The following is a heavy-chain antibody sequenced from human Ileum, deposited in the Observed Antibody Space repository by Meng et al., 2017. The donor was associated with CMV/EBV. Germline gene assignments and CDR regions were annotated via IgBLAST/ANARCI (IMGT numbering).Heavy chain of an antibody. J-gene: IGHJ5*02. CDR1: GGSFSGYW. Sequence: LACAVYGGSFSGYWWSWIRQHAGKGLEWIGEINHSGSTNYNPSLESRVTISVDTSKNQFSLKLSSVTAADTAVYYCAREGGSNWFDPWGQGTLVTVSS. CDR2: INHSGST. V-gene: IGHV4-34*01. D-gene: IGHD1-26*01. CDR3: AREGGSNWFDP.